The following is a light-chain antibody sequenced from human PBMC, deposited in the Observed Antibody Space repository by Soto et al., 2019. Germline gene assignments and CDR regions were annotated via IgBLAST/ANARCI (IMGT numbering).Light chain of an antibody. J-gene: IGKJ3*01. CDR3: QQYDDLPFT. Sequence: DLQMTQSPSSLSASLGDRVTITCQASQDISNYLSWYQQKPGKAPKLLIYDASNLETGVPSRFGGSGSGTDFTFTISSLHPEDVATYYCQQYDDLPFTFGPGTKVDFK. CDR2: DAS. V-gene: IGKV1-33*01. CDR1: QDISNY.